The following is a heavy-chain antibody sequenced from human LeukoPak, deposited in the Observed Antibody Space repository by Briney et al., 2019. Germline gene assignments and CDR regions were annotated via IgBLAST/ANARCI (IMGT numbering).Heavy chain of an antibody. D-gene: IGHD5-12*01. J-gene: IGHJ4*02. CDR3: AESYDTAGFYYGSH. V-gene: IGHV3-23*01. Sequence: PGGSLRLSCAASGFTVSSNYMTWVRQAPGKGLEWVSDISVSGNRTYYADSVKGRFTSFRDNSKNTLYLQMNSLRPEDTAVYYCAESYDTAGFYYGSHWGLGTLVTVSS. CDR2: ISVSGNRT. CDR1: GFTVSSNY.